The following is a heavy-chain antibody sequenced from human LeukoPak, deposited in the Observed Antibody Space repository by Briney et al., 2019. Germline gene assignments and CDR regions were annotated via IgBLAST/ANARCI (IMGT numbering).Heavy chain of an antibody. CDR3: VRDQDYAFDY. CDR2: TWSSRSST. Sequence: GEALRLSCAASGFTFSSYTMNWVRQAPGKGLEWISYTWSSRSSTYYADSVKGRFTISSDNAKNSLYLQMNSLRDEDTAVYYCVRDQDYAFDYWGQGTLVTVSS. D-gene: IGHD4/OR15-4a*01. V-gene: IGHV3-48*02. J-gene: IGHJ4*02. CDR1: GFTFSSYT.